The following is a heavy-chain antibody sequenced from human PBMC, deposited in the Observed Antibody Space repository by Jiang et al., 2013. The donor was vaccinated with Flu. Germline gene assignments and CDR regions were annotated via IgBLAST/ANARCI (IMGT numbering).Heavy chain of an antibody. CDR2: FDPEDGET. J-gene: IGHJ5*02. CDR1: GYTLTELP. Sequence: SGAEVKNPGASVKVSCKVSGYTLTELPMHWVRQAPGKGLEWMGGFDPEDGETIYAQKFQGRVIMTEDTSKDTAYMELSSLRSEDTAVYYCATGYHYVWGSYRYNPRDWFDPWGQGTLVTVSS. V-gene: IGHV1-24*01. D-gene: IGHD3-16*02. CDR3: ATGYHYVWGSYRYNPRDWFDP.